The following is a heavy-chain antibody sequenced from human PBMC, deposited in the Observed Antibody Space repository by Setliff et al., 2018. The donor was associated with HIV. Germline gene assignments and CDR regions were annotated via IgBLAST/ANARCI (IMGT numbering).Heavy chain of an antibody. CDR3: ARDLNWGPDH. CDR1: GYTLSELT. V-gene: IGHV1-24*01. J-gene: IGHJ4*02. Sequence: ASVKVSCKVSGYTLSELTMHWVRQAPGKGLEWMGRFDPEDGDTLYAQRLQGRVTMTVDSSTDTAYMELSSLTSDDTAVYYCARDLNWGPDHWGQGTLVTVSS. D-gene: IGHD7-27*01. CDR2: FDPEDGDT.